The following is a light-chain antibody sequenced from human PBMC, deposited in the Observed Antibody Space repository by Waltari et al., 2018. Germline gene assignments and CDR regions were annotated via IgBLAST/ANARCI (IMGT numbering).Light chain of an antibody. V-gene: IGKV3-11*01. CDR3: QQRSNWVT. J-gene: IGKJ5*01. CDR2: DAS. CDR1: QSVSSY. Sequence: EIVLTQSPATLSLSPGERATLSCRASQSVSSYLAWYQQKPGQAPRLLIYDASNRATGIPARFSGSGCGTDFTLTISSLEPEDFAVYYCQQRSNWVTFGQGTRLEIK.